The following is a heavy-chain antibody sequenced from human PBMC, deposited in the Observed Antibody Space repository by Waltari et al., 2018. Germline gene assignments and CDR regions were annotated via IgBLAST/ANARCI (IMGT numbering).Heavy chain of an antibody. D-gene: IGHD6-13*01. CDR2: IYHSGST. CDR1: GYSISSGYY. J-gene: IGHJ4*02. Sequence: QVQLQESGPGLVKPSETLSLTCAVSGYSISSGYYWGWLRQPPGKGLEWIGSIYHSGSTSYSPSLKSRVTIAVDTSKIQFSLNLSSVTAADTAVYYCARSLTGGIQKSPHYFDYWGQGTLVTVSS. CDR3: ARSLTGGIQKSPHYFDY. V-gene: IGHV4-38-2*01.